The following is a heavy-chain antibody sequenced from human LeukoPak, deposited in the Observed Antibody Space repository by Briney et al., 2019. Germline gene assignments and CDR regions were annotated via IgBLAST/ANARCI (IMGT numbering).Heavy chain of an antibody. D-gene: IGHD2-15*01. CDR2: ISYDGSNK. CDR3: AKRYCSGGSCYPDY. Sequence: GGSLRLSCAASEFTFSSYGMHWVRQAPGKGLEWVAVISYDGSNKYYADSVKGRFTISRDNSKNTLYLQMNSLRAEDTAVYYCAKRYCSGGSCYPDYWGQGTLVTVSS. V-gene: IGHV3-30*18. J-gene: IGHJ4*02. CDR1: EFTFSSYG.